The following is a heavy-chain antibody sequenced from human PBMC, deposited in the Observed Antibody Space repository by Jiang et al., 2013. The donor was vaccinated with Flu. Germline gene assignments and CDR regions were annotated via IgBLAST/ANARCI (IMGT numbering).Heavy chain of an antibody. D-gene: IGHD6-19*01. Sequence: SGPGLVKPSQTLSLTCAVSGGSISSGGYSWSWIRQPPGKGLEWIGYIYHSGSTYYNPSLKSRVTISVDRSKNQFSLKLSSVTAADTAVYYCARARAEAGFDPWGQGTLVTVSS. CDR2: IYHSGST. CDR1: GGSISSGGYS. J-gene: IGHJ5*02. V-gene: IGHV4-30-2*01. CDR3: ARARAEAGFDP.